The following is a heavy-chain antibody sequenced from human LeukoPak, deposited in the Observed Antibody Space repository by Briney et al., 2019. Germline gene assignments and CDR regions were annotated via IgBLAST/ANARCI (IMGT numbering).Heavy chain of an antibody. CDR3: ARGPDYYDSSGRPNWFDP. D-gene: IGHD3-22*01. Sequence: SETLSLTCTVSSGSISSYYWSWIRQPAGKGLEWIGRIYTSGSTNYNPSLKSRVTMSVDTSKNQFSLKLSSVTAADTAVYYCARGPDYYDSSGRPNWFDPWGQGTLVTVSS. J-gene: IGHJ5*02. CDR1: SGSISSYY. CDR2: IYTSGST. V-gene: IGHV4-4*07.